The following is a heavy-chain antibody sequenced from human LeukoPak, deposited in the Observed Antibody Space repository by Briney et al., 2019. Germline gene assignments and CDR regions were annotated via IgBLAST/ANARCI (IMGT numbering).Heavy chain of an antibody. CDR1: GGTFSSYA. Sequence: SVKVSCKASGGTFSSYAISWVRQAPGQGLEWMGGIIPIFGTANYAQKFQGRVTVTADESTSTAYMELSSLRSEDTAVYYCARGKGYCSGGSCYSDYYYGMDVWGQGTTVTVSS. J-gene: IGHJ6*02. CDR2: IIPIFGTA. CDR3: ARGKGYCSGGSCYSDYYYGMDV. D-gene: IGHD2-15*01. V-gene: IGHV1-69*01.